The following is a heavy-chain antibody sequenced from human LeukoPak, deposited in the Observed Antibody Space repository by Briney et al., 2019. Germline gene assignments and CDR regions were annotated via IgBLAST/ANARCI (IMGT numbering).Heavy chain of an antibody. J-gene: IGHJ4*02. V-gene: IGHV3-7*01. CDR3: VRRGNRWGDY. D-gene: IGHD3-16*01. CDR2: IKDDGSQI. Sequence: GGSLRLSCEASGFIFSDCWMSWIRQTPGKGLEWVANIKDDGSQIYYVDSVKGRFTISRDNAKNSLYLQMNSLRAEDTALYYCVRRGNRWGDYWGQGTLVTVSS. CDR1: GFIFSDCW.